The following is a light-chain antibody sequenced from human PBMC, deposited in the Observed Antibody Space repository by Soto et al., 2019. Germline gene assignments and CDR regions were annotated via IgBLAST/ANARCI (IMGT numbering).Light chain of an antibody. CDR2: EVT. V-gene: IGLV2-14*01. CDR1: SGDVGGYNY. Sequence: QSALTQPASVSGSPGQSITISCTVTSGDVGGYNYVSWYQQHPGKAPKLMIYEVTNRPSGVSNRFSGFKSGNTASLTISGLQAEDEADYYCSSYTSSSTPYVFGTGTKVTVL. J-gene: IGLJ1*01. CDR3: SSYTSSSTPYV.